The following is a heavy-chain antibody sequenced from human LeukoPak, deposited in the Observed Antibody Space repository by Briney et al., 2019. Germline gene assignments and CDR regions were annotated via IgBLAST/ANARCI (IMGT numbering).Heavy chain of an antibody. V-gene: IGHV3-7*01. CDR3: ARVLSGSYDN. CDR2: IKQDGSEK. Sequence: GGSLRLSCAASGFTFSSYWRSWVRQAPGNGLEWVANIKQDGSEKYYVDSVKGRFTNSRDNAKSSLYLQMNSLRAEDTAVYYCARVLSGSYDNWGQGTLVTVSS. J-gene: IGHJ4*02. CDR1: GFTFSSYW. D-gene: IGHD1-26*01.